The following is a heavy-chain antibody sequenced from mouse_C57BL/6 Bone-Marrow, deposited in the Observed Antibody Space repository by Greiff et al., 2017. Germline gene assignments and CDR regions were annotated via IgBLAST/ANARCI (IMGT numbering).Heavy chain of an antibody. V-gene: IGHV1-26*01. CDR1: GYTFTDYY. Sequence: EVQLQQSGPELVKPGASVKISCKASGYTFTDYYMNWVKQSHGKSLEWIGDINPNNGGTSYNQKFKGKATLTVDKSSSTAYMELRSLTSEDSAVYYCASEGTAQAAWFAYWGQGTLVTVSA. CDR2: INPNNGGT. CDR3: ASEGTAQAAWFAY. D-gene: IGHD3-2*02. J-gene: IGHJ3*01.